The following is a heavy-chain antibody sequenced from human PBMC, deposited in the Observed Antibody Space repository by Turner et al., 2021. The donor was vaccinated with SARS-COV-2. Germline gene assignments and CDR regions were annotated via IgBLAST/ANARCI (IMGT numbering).Heavy chain of an antibody. CDR2: TYYPGGS. V-gene: IGHV4-39*01. J-gene: IGHJ1*01. Sequence: QLLLQESGPALVKPSETLSLPCPVSAVSFTSNSLYWGWVRQPPGKGLEWIGITYYPGGSYYNPSLRGRVTISVDPSQNQFSLILRSVTAADTAVYYCVTSVRRSGYFQRWGQGSLVSVSS. CDR1: AVSFTSNSLY. CDR3: VTSVRRSGYFQR.